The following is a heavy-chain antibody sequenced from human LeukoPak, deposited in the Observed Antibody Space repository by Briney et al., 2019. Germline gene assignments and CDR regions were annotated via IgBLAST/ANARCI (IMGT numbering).Heavy chain of an antibody. CDR3: ARAAPGEWELPPPEPPQCDC. Sequence: GASVKVSGKASGYTFTRYYMHWVRQAPGQGLEWMGRINPNSGGTNYAQKFQGRVTMTRDTSINTAYMELSRLRSDETAVYYCARAAPGEWELPPPEPPQCDCWGEGTLVTLSS. CDR1: GYTFTRYY. J-gene: IGHJ4*01. CDR2: INPNSGGT. V-gene: IGHV1-2*06. D-gene: IGHD1-26*01.